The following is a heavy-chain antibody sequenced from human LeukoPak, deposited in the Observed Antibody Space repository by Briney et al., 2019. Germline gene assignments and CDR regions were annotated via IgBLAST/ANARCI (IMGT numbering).Heavy chain of an antibody. J-gene: IGHJ6*03. D-gene: IGHD3-10*01. V-gene: IGHV4-34*01. CDR1: GGSFSGYY. CDR2: INHSGST. CDR3: ARHKVLWFEELSYMDV. Sequence: SETLSLTCAVYGGSFSGYYWSWIRQPPGKGLEWIGEINHSGSTNYNPSLKSRVTISVDTSKNQFSLKLSSVTAADTAVYYCARHKVLWFEELSYMDVWGKGTTVTISS.